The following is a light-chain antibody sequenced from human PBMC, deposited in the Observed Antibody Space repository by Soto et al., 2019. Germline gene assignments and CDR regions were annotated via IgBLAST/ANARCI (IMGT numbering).Light chain of an antibody. J-gene: IGLJ3*02. CDR1: SGHRTYI. Sequence: QPVLTQSSSASASLGSSIKLTCILSSGHRTYIIAWHQQQPGKAPRFLMTLDRSGSYNRGSGVPDRFSGSSSGADRYLTTPNPQFENEGDYSCAPWYSNTHKLFGEGTKLTVL. V-gene: IGLV4-60*02. CDR3: APWYSNTHKL. CDR2: LDRSGSY.